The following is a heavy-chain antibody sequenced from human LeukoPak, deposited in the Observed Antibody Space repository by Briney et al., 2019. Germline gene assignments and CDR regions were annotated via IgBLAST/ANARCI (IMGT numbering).Heavy chain of an antibody. V-gene: IGHV3-7*01. CDR1: GFTFSSYW. J-gene: IGHJ4*02. CDR2: IKQDGSEK. CDR3: AREFSVSNYGFPFDY. Sequence: AGGSLRLSCAASGFTFSSYWMSWVRQAPGKGLEWVANIKQDGSEKYYVDSVKGRFTISRDNAKNSLYLQMNSLRAEDTAVYYCAREFSVSNYGFPFDYWGQGTLVTVSS. D-gene: IGHD1-26*01.